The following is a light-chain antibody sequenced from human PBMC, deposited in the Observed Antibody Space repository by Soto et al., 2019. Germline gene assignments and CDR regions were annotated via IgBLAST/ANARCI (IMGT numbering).Light chain of an antibody. J-gene: IGKJ1*01. CDR3: QHYGNSPT. CDR1: ESVGSN. V-gene: IGKV3-20*01. Sequence: EIVMTQSPVTLSVSPGERATLSCRASESVGSNLAWYQQKPGQPPRLLIYGASRRATGIPDRFSGSGSGTDFTLSISRLEPEDFAVYWCQHYGNSPTFGQGTKVQIK. CDR2: GAS.